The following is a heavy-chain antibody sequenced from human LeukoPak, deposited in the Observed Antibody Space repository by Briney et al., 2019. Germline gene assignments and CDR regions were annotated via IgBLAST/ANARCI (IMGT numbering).Heavy chain of an antibody. CDR3: AIMTTVVTNFDY. CDR1: GFSFGSFV. Sequence: GGSLRLSCAVSGFSFGSFVMHWVRQAPGKGLEWVAAILPDGGNKHYADSVKGRVTISRDNSKNTLYLQMNSLRAEDTALYYCAIMTTVVTNFDYWGQGTLVTVSS. CDR2: ILPDGGNK. V-gene: IGHV3-30-3*01. J-gene: IGHJ4*02. D-gene: IGHD4-23*01.